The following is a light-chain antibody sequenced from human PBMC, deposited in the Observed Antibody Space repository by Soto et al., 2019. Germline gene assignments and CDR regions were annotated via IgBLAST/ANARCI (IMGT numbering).Light chain of an antibody. V-gene: IGLV2-14*01. CDR1: SSDVGGYNY. CDR3: SSYTSSSPPYV. J-gene: IGLJ1*01. CDR2: EVS. Sequence: QSVLTQPASVSGSPGQSITISCTGTSSDVGGYNYVSWYQQHPGKAPKLMIYEVSNRPSGVSNRFSDSKSGNTASLTISGLQAEDEADYYCSSYTSSSPPYVFGTGTKVTVL.